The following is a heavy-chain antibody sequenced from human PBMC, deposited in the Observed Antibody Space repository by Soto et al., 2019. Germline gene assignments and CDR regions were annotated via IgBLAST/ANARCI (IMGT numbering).Heavy chain of an antibody. CDR2: IYWNGEK. CDR1: GFSLRTDAVG. CDR3: AHRIAAPGRTLDY. V-gene: IGHV2-5*01. Sequence: QITLKESGPPLVRPTQTLTLTCTVSGFSLRTDAVGVAWIRQSPGKALEWLGIIYWNGEKRYKSSLQTRLTITRDTSKNQVVLTMTDMAPLDTATYFCAHRIAAPGRTLDYWGQGVLVTVSS. D-gene: IGHD6-13*01. J-gene: IGHJ4*02.